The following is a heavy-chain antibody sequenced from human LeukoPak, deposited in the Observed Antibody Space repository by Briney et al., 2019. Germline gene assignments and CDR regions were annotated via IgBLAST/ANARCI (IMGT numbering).Heavy chain of an antibody. Sequence: PSETLSLTCTVSGGSISSSSYYWGWIRQPPGKGLEWIGSIYYSGSTYYNPSLKSRVTISVDTSKNQFSLKLSSVTAADTAVYYCARQRPPDYDYVWGSYRYTPGNAFDYWGQGTLVTVSS. D-gene: IGHD3-16*02. V-gene: IGHV4-39*01. CDR3: ARQRPPDYDYVWGSYRYTPGNAFDY. CDR1: GGSISSSSYY. CDR2: IYYSGST. J-gene: IGHJ4*02.